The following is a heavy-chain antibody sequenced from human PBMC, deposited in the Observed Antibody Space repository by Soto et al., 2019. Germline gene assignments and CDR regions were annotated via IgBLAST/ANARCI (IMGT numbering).Heavy chain of an antibody. CDR2: ISDDGSNQ. Sequence: QVQLVESGGGVVQPGGSLRLSCAASGFTFNNYGMHWVRQAPGKGLEWVAVISDDGSNQYYVDSVKGRFTISRDKSKNTLYLQMNSLRADDTAVYYCAKDSSANDYHYYYMDVWGKGTTVTVSS. J-gene: IGHJ6*03. CDR3: AKDSSANDYHYYYMDV. D-gene: IGHD3-16*01. CDR1: GFTFNNYG. V-gene: IGHV3-30*18.